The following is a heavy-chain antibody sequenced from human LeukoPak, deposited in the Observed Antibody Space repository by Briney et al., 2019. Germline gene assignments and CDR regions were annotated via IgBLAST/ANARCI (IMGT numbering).Heavy chain of an antibody. D-gene: IGHD1/OR15-1a*01. CDR2: IYNSGST. CDR1: GGSINNYY. CDR3: ARLDRTGSVDYFDY. J-gene: IGHJ4*02. Sequence: SETLSLTCTVSGGSINNYYWSWIRQPPGKGLEWIRYIYNSGSTNYNPSLKSRVTISVDTSKNLFSLKLSSVTAADTAVYYRARLDRTGSVDYFDYWGQGFLVTVSS. V-gene: IGHV4-59*08.